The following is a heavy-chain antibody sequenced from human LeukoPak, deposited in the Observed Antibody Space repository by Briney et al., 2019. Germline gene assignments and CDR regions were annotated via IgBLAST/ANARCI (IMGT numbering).Heavy chain of an antibody. Sequence: GGSLRLSCAASGFTFSSYAMSWVRQAPGKGLEWVSAISGSGGSTYYADSVKGRFIISRDNIDNTLYLQMHSLRAEDTAVYYCAKMASRGYCSGGGCYFDYWGQGTLVTVS. CDR3: AKMASRGYCSGGGCYFDY. V-gene: IGHV3-23*01. CDR2: ISGSGGST. D-gene: IGHD2-15*01. CDR1: GFTFSSYA. J-gene: IGHJ4*02.